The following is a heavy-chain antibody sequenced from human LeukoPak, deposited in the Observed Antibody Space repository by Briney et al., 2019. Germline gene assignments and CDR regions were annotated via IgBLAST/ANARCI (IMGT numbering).Heavy chain of an antibody. CDR2: IYYSGST. CDR3: ASVRGYSSGWYASGFDP. Sequence: SETLSLTCTVSGGSISSSSYYWGWIRQPPGKGLEGIGSIYYSGSTYYNPSLKSRVTISVDTSKNQFSLKLSSVTAADTAVYYCASVRGYSSGWYASGFDPWGQGTLVTVSS. J-gene: IGHJ5*02. V-gene: IGHV4-39*07. D-gene: IGHD6-19*01. CDR1: GGSISSSSYY.